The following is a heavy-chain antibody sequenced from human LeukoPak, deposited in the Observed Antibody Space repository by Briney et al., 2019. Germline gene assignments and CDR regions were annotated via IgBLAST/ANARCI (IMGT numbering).Heavy chain of an antibody. J-gene: IGHJ5*02. CDR1: GGSFTSDNYY. D-gene: IGHD4-17*01. V-gene: IGHV4-61*02. Sequence: SQTLSLTCTVSGGSFTSDNYYWSWIRQPAGKGLEWIGRIYASGNTNYNPYLKSRITISVDTSKNQFSLKLTSVTAADTAVYYCARDQGYGDYIYDSWGQGTLVTVSP. CDR2: IYASGNT. CDR3: ARDQGYGDYIYDS.